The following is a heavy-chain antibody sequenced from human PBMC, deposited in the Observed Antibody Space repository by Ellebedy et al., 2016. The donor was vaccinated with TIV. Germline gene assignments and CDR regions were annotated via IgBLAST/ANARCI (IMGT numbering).Heavy chain of an antibody. D-gene: IGHD2-15*01. V-gene: IGHV3-23*01. J-gene: IGHJ6*02. CDR2: ISGSGGST. CDR3: ARGDCSGGSCSYYYGMDV. Sequence: GGSLRLSXAASGFTFSSYAMSWVRQAPGKGLEWVSAISGSGGSTYYADSVKGRFTISRDNSKNTLYLQMNSLRAEDTAVYYCARGDCSGGSCSYYYGMDVWGQGTTVTVFS. CDR1: GFTFSSYA.